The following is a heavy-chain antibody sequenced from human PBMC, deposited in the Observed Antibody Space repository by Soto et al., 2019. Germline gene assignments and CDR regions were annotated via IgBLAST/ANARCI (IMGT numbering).Heavy chain of an antibody. Sequence: SETLSLPCNVSGGSIISRTYYWAWLRQPPGKGLEWIASIFYGGSTYYKPSLRGLVTISADASRNHFSLRLNSVTAADTAIYYCAREGAGESIKIFGMDVWGQGTTVTVSS. CDR3: AREGAGESIKIFGMDV. CDR2: IFYGGST. V-gene: IGHV4-39*02. CDR1: GGSIISRTYY. J-gene: IGHJ6*02. D-gene: IGHD3-10*01.